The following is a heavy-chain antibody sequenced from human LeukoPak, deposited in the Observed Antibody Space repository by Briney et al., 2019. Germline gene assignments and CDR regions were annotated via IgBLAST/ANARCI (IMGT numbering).Heavy chain of an antibody. J-gene: IGHJ4*02. CDR1: GFXFSRYW. V-gene: IGHV3-74*01. D-gene: IGHD2-2*01. Sequence: GGSLRLSCAASGFXFSRYWIHWVRQAPGKGLVWVSRINSDGSSTSYADTVKGRFTISRDNAKNTLYLQMNSLRAEDTAVYYCASQIVAAANFDYWGQGTLVTVSS. CDR3: ASQIVAAANFDY. CDR2: INSDGSST.